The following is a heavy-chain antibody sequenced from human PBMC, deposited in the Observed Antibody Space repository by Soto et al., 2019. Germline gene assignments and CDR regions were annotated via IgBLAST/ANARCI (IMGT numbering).Heavy chain of an antibody. J-gene: IGHJ6*02. CDR1: GFSFSTFS. CDR2: TSSSSGYI. D-gene: IGHD3-10*01. V-gene: IGHV3-21*01. Sequence: GGSLRLSCEASGFSFSTFSMNWVRQAPGKGLEYVSVTSSSSGYIYYADSVKGRFTVSRDNARNTLFLQMSGLREEDTAVYYCARHYRGYYYYYGLGVWGQGTTVTVSS. CDR3: ARHYRGYYYYYGLGV.